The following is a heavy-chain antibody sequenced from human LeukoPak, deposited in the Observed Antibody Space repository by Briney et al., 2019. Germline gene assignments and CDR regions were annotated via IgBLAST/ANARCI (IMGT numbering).Heavy chain of an antibody. J-gene: IGHJ4*02. D-gene: IGHD6-19*01. CDR2: ISGSGGST. V-gene: IGHV3-23*01. CDR3: AKDSAYSSGWCLDY. CDR1: GFTFSGFA. Sequence: GGSLRLSCAASGFTFSGFAMNWVRQAPGKGLEWVSIISGSGGSTYYADSVKGRFTISRDNSKNTLYLQMNSLRAEDTAVYYCAKDSAYSSGWCLDYWGQGTLVTVSS.